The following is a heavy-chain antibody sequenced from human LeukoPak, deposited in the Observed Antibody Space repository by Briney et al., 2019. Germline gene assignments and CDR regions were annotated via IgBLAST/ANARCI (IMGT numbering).Heavy chain of an antibody. V-gene: IGHV3-23*01. CDR3: AREGNYGGNWFDP. CDR2: ISGSGGST. Sequence: GGSLRLSCAASEFTFSSYAMSWVRQAPGKGLEWVSAISGSGGSTYYADSVKGRFTISRDNAKNSLYLQMNSLRAEDTAVYYCAREGNYGGNWFDPWGQGTLVTVSS. CDR1: EFTFSSYA. J-gene: IGHJ5*02. D-gene: IGHD4-11*01.